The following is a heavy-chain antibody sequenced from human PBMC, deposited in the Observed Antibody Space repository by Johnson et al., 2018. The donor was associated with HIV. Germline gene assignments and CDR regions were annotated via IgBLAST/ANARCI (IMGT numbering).Heavy chain of an antibody. CDR3: ARVVQYYDSSGYSTRGGDGLDI. J-gene: IGHJ3*02. Sequence: EKLVESGGAVVRPGGSLRLSCTASGFTFDDYGMNWVRQVPGQGLEWVSGINWNGGSTSYADSVKGRFTISRDNAKNSLYLQMNSLRAEDTALYYCARVVQYYDSSGYSTRGGDGLDIWGQGTVVTVSS. V-gene: IGHV3-20*04. D-gene: IGHD3-22*01. CDR1: GFTFDDYG. CDR2: INWNGGST.